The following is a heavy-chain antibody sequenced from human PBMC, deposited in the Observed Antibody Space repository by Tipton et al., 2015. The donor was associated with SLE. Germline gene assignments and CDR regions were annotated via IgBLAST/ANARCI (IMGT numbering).Heavy chain of an antibody. CDR1: GGSISSGSYY. CDR3: ARAPHDYGDNEAFDI. J-gene: IGHJ3*02. Sequence: TLSLTCTVSGGSISSGSYYRSWIRQPAGKGLEWIGHIYTSGSTNYNPSLKSRVTISVDTSKNQFSLKLSSVTAADTAVYYCARAPHDYGDNEAFDIWGQGTMVTVSS. CDR2: IYTSGST. V-gene: IGHV4-61*09. D-gene: IGHD4-17*01.